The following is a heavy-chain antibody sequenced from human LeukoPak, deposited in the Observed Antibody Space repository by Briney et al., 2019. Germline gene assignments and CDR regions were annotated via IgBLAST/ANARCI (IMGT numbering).Heavy chain of an antibody. CDR2: INHSGST. Sequence: SETLSLTCAVYGETFIHNFWTWIRQPPGKGLEWIGQINHSGSTYYNPSLKSRVTISIDTSKNQFSLKLTSVTAADTAVYYCARDLVTVTKGFDIWGQGTVVSVSS. V-gene: IGHV4-34*01. D-gene: IGHD4-17*01. CDR1: GETFIHNF. CDR3: ARDLVTVTKGFDI. J-gene: IGHJ3*02.